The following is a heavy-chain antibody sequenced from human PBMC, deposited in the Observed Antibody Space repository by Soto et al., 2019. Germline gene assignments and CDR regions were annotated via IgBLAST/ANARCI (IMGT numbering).Heavy chain of an antibody. J-gene: IGHJ6*02. V-gene: IGHV3-30*18. CDR1: GFTFSSYG. CDR3: ANDHLTVSCWYCPGYHYDVISF. D-gene: IGHD6-13*01. Sequence: GGSLRLSCAASGFTFSSYGMHWVRHAPGKGLEWVAVISYDGSNKYYADSVKGRFTISRDNSKNTLYLQMNRLRAEDTAVYYCANDHLTVSCWYCPGYHYDVISFWGQGTTVPVSS. CDR2: ISYDGSNK.